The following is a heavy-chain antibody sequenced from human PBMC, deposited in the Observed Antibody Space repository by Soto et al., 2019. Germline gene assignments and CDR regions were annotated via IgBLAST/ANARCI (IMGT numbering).Heavy chain of an antibody. CDR1: GGSISSGGYY. V-gene: IGHV4-31*03. Sequence: KPSETLSLTCTVSGGSISSGGYYWSWIRQHPGKGLEWIGYIYYSGSTYYNPSLKSRVTISVDTSKNQFSLKLSSVTAADTAVYYCARVSAAGNFDLWGRGTLVTVSS. D-gene: IGHD6-13*01. CDR2: IYYSGST. CDR3: ARVSAAGNFDL. J-gene: IGHJ2*01.